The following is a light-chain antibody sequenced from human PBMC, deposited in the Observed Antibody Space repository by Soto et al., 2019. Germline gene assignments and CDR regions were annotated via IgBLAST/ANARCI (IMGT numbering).Light chain of an antibody. V-gene: IGKV1-5*01. CDR2: DAS. CDR3: QQYNSYSWT. J-gene: IGKJ1*01. CDR1: QSISSW. Sequence: PSTLSASVGDRVTITCRASQSISSWLAWYQQKPGKAPKLLIYDASSLESGVPSRFSGSGSGTEFTLTISSLQPDDFATYYCQQYNSYSWTFGQGTKVDIK.